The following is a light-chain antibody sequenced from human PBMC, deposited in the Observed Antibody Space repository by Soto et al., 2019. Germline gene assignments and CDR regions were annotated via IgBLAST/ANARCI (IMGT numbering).Light chain of an antibody. V-gene: IGLV2-14*01. J-gene: IGLJ1*01. CDR1: SSDVGGYNY. CDR3: SSYTSSSTSYV. Sequence: QSALTQPAPVSGSPGQSIPISCTGTSSDVGGYNYVSWYQQHPGKAPKLMIYDVSNRPSGVSNRFSGSKSGNTASLTISGLQAEDEADYYCSSYTSSSTSYVFGTGTKVTVL. CDR2: DVS.